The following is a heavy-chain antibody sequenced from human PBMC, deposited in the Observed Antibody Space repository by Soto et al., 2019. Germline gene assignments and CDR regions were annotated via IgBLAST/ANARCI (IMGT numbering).Heavy chain of an antibody. Sequence: PSETLSLTCTVSGGSISSYYWSWIRQPPGKGLEWIGYIYYSGSTNYNPSLKSRVTISVDTSKNQFSLKLSSVTAADTAVYYCARDSGYSSSWSHEYYYYYYMDVWGKGTTVTVSS. V-gene: IGHV4-59*01. D-gene: IGHD6-13*01. J-gene: IGHJ6*03. CDR2: IYYSGST. CDR3: ARDSGYSSSWSHEYYYYYYMDV. CDR1: GGSISSYY.